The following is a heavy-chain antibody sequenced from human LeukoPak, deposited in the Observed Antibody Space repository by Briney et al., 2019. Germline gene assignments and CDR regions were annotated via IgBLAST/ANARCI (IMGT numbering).Heavy chain of an antibody. D-gene: IGHD4-17*01. V-gene: IGHV3-30-3*01. CDR3: AREAYGEVYFDY. CDR2: FSYDGSTQ. CDR1: GFTFSTYA. J-gene: IGHJ4*02. Sequence: PGRSLRLSCAGSGFTFSTYAMHWVRQAPGKGLEWVALFSYDGSTQRYADSVKGRFTISRDNSKNSLYLQMNSLRTEDTAVYSCAREAYGEVYFDYWGQGTLVTVSS.